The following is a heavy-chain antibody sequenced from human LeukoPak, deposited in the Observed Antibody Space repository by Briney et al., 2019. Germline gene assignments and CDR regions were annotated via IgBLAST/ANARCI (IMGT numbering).Heavy chain of an antibody. V-gene: IGHV3-21*01. J-gene: IGHJ3*02. CDR2: ISSSSSYI. CDR1: GFTFSSYW. CDR3: ARAPAFDI. Sequence: GGSLRLSCAASGFTFSSYWLHWVRQAPGKGLEWVSSISSSSSYIYYADSVKGRFTISRDNAKNSLYLQMNSLRAEDTAVYYCARAPAFDIWGQGTMVTVSS.